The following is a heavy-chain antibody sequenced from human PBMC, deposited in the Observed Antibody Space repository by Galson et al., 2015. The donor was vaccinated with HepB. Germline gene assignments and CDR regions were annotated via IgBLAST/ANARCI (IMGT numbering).Heavy chain of an antibody. V-gene: IGHV3-23*01. D-gene: IGHD6-19*01. CDR1: GFTFSSYA. CDR3: ATRSGASGWYSYFQH. J-gene: IGHJ1*01. CDR2: MSDNGDNT. Sequence: SLRLSCAASGFTFSSYAIMWVRQAPGKGLEWVSGMSDNGDNTFYADSVKGRFTISRDISKNTVYLQMNSLRVEDTAVYYCATRSGASGWYSYFQHWGQCTLVTVSS.